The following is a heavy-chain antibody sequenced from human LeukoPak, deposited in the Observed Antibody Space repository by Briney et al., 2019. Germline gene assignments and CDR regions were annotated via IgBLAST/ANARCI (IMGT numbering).Heavy chain of an antibody. CDR1: GGSFSGYY. D-gene: IGHD3-9*01. Sequence: KPSETLSLTCAVYGGSFSGYYWSWIRQPPGKGLEWIGEINHSGSTNHNPSLKSRVTISVDTSKNQFSLKLSSVTAADTAVYYCARHYEIKNRYYFDYWGQGTLVTVSS. V-gene: IGHV4-34*01. CDR3: ARHYEIKNRYYFDY. J-gene: IGHJ4*02. CDR2: INHSGST.